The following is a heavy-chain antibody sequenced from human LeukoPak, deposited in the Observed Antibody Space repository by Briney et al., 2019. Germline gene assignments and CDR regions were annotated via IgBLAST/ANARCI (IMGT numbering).Heavy chain of an antibody. CDR2: INGDGTMT. CDR1: GFSFSSYW. V-gene: IGHV3-74*01. J-gene: IGHJ4*02. Sequence: GGALRLSRAPSGFSFSSYWILWVPHVPGKGLVWVSRINGDGTMTNYADFPKGRFTISRDNTKNILYLQMNDLRVDDSAIYYCSRSQFDYWGQGVLVTVSS. CDR3: SRSQFDY.